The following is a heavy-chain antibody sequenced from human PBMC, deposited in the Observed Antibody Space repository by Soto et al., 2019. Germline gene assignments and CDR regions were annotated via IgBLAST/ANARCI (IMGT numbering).Heavy chain of an antibody. D-gene: IGHD3-10*02. J-gene: IGHJ6*02. CDR2: IYHSGST. CDR1: GGSISSSNW. CDR3: ASVRGGYYYAMDV. Sequence: QVQLQESGPGLVKPSGTLSLTCAVSGGSISSSNWWSWVRQPPGKGLEWIGEIYHSGSTNYNPSLKSRVTISVDKSKTQVSLKLSSVTAADTAVYYSASVRGGYYYAMDVWGQGTTVTVSS. V-gene: IGHV4-4*02.